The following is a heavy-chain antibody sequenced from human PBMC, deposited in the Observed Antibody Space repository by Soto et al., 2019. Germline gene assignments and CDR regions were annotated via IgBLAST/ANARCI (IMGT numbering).Heavy chain of an antibody. CDR1: GFTFRSYA. Sequence: GGSLRLSCAASGFTFRSYAMSWVRQDPGKGLEWVAVTSYDGSNKYYADSVKGRFTISRDNSKNTVYLQMNSLRAEDTAVYYCAKARTYYDFWSGYFDYWGQGTQVTVSS. V-gene: IGHV3-30*18. CDR2: TSYDGSNK. CDR3: AKARTYYDFWSGYFDY. J-gene: IGHJ4*02. D-gene: IGHD3-3*01.